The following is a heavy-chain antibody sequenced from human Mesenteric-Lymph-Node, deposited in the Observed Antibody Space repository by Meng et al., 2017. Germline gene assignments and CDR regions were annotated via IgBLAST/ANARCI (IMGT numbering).Heavy chain of an antibody. CDR3: AKDDGYSGYEPYYYYGMDV. D-gene: IGHD5-12*01. CDR2: ISWDGGST. Sequence: GGSLRLSCAASGFTFDDYAMHWVRQAPGKGLEWVSLISWDGGSTYYADSVKGRFTISRDNSKNSLYLQMNSLRAEDTALYYCAKDDGYSGYEPYYYYGMDVWGQGTTVTVSS. V-gene: IGHV3-43D*03. J-gene: IGHJ6*02. CDR1: GFTFDDYA.